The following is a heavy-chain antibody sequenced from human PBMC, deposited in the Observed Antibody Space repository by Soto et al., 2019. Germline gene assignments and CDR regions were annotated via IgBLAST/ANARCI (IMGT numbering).Heavy chain of an antibody. CDR2: IYYSGST. CDR1: VGSISSYY. CDR3: ARANNVVRYQRHYYYGMDV. V-gene: IGHV4-59*01. D-gene: IGHD2-2*01. J-gene: IGHJ6*02. Sequence: PSETLSLTCTVSVGSISSYYWSWIRQPPGKGLEWIGYIYYSGSTNYNPSLKSRVTISVDTSKNQFSLKLSSVTAADTAVYYCARANNVVRYQRHYYYGMDVWGQGTTVTVSS.